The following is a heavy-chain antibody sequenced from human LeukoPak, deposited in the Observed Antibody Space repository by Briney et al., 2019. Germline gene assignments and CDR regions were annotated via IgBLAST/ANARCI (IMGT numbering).Heavy chain of an antibody. D-gene: IGHD1-26*01. CDR1: GYTFIDYY. J-gene: IGHJ4*02. V-gene: IGHV1-2*02. Sequence: GASVKVSCKASGYTFIDYYMHWVRQAPGQGLEWIGWISPNSGGTKSVQKFQGRGTMTRDTFITTVYMELSGLSFDDTAVYYCARGGGRYSVDYWGQGTLVIVSS. CDR2: ISPNSGGT. CDR3: ARGGGRYSVDY.